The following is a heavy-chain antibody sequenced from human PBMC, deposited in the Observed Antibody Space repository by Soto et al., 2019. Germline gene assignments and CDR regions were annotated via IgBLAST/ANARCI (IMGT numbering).Heavy chain of an antibody. J-gene: IGHJ4*02. V-gene: IGHV4-39*01. D-gene: IGHD6-19*01. CDR2: IYYDGSV. CDR3: ARHRIAVAGPLDY. Sequence: ETLYLTCTVSVCAIRNRIYYWGWIRQPPGKGLEWIGTIYYDGSVAYSPSLKSRVTLSVDTSRNHFSVKINSVTAADTAVYFCARHRIAVAGPLDYWGQGPLVNV. CDR1: VCAIRNRIYY.